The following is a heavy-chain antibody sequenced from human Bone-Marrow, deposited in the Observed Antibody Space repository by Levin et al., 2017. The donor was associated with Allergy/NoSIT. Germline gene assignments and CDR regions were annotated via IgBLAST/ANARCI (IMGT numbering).Heavy chain of an antibody. J-gene: IGHJ5*02. CDR2: ISSSSSYI. CDR3: AIKIATYYYGSGNEDWFDP. D-gene: IGHD3-10*01. CDR1: GFTFSSYS. V-gene: IGHV3-21*01. Sequence: GESLKISCAASGFTFSSYSMNWVRQAPGKGLEWVSSISSSSSYIYYADSVKGRFTISRDNAKNSLYLQMNSLRAEDTAVYYCAIKIATYYYGSGNEDWFDPWGQGTLVTVSS.